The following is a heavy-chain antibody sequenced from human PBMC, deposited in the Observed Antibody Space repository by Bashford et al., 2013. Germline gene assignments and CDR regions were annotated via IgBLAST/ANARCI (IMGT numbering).Heavy chain of an antibody. CDR3: STVFRGIPR. J-gene: IGHJ4*02. V-gene: IGHV3-15*01. CDR1: GITFTNAW. D-gene: IGHD1-14*01. CDR2: IKSNPDGGTT. Sequence: GGSLRLSCGASGITFTNAWMDWFRQAPGKGLEWVGRIKSNPDGGTTDYAAPVKGRFAISRVDSKSSLYLQMNSLKGEDTAVYYCSTVFRGIPRWGQGTLVTVSS.